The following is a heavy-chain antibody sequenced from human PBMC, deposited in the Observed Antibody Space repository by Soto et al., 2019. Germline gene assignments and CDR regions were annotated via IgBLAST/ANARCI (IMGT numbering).Heavy chain of an antibody. D-gene: IGHD6-6*01. CDR1: GGSISSGGYY. CDR3: ARGSSIAGLYYGMDV. CDR2: NYYSGIT. V-gene: IGHV4-31*03. Sequence: QVQLQESGPGLVKPSQTLSLTCTVSGGSISSGGYYWTWIRQHPGKGLEWIGYNYYSGITYYNPSLTSRVTXSXXXSXXQFSLTLSSVTAADTAVYYCARGSSIAGLYYGMDVWGQGTTVTVSS. J-gene: IGHJ6*02.